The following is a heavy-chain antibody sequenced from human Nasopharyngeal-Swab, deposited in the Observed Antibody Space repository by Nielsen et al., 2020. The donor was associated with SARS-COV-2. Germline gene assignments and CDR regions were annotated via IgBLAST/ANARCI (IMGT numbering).Heavy chain of an antibody. J-gene: IGHJ4*02. CDR1: GFTFSSYG. CDR3: AREPQHDFWSGHYPKGYFDY. Sequence: GESLKISCVASGFTFSSYGMHWVRQAPGKGLEWVAVIWYDGSNIYYTDSVKGRFTVSRDNSKNTLSLQMNSLRAEDTAVYYCAREPQHDFWSGHYPKGYFDYWGQGTLVTVSS. CDR2: IWYDGSNI. D-gene: IGHD3-3*01. V-gene: IGHV3-33*01.